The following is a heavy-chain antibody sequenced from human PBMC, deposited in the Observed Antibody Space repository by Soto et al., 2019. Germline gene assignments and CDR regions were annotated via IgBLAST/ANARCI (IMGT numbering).Heavy chain of an antibody. D-gene: IGHD2-2*01. CDR1: GFTFSSYA. Sequence: GGSLRLSCAASGFTFSSYAMHWVRQAPGKGLEWVAVISYDGSNKYYADSVKGRFTISRDNSKNTLYLQMNSLRAEDTAVYYCARSAYCSSTSCLTHFDYWGQGTLVTVSS. CDR2: ISYDGSNK. J-gene: IGHJ4*02. CDR3: ARSAYCSSTSCLTHFDY. V-gene: IGHV3-30-3*01.